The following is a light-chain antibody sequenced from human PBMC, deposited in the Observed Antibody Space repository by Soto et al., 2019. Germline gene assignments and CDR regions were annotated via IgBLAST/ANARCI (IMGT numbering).Light chain of an antibody. CDR1: QSISDW. CDR3: QEYKNYP. V-gene: IGKV1-5*01. Sequence: DIQLTQSPSTLSAYVGDRVNMTCRASQSISDWLAWYQQKPGKAPELLISDASTLATGVPSRFSGSGSGTEFTLTISSLQTDDSATYFCQEYKNYPVGPGT. J-gene: IGKJ2*01. CDR2: DAS.